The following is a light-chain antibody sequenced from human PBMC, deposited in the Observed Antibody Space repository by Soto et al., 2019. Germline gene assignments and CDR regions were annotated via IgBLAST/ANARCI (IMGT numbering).Light chain of an antibody. V-gene: IGKV1-39*01. Sequence: DIQMTQSPSSLSASVGDRVTITCQASQDISNYLNWYQQKPGKAPKLLIYAASSLQSGVPSRFSGSGSGTDFTLTISSLQPEDFATYYCQQSYSTPNTFGQGTRLEIK. CDR2: AAS. CDR3: QQSYSTPNT. J-gene: IGKJ5*01. CDR1: QDISNY.